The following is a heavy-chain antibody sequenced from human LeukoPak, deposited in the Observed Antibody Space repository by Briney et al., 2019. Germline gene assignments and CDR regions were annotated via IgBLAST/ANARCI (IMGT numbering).Heavy chain of an antibody. CDR1: GFTFSSYW. J-gene: IGHJ5*02. CDR3: ARDASGYSSSWYRLLVWFDP. Sequence: GGSLRLSCAASGFTFSSYWMSWVRQAPGKGLEWVANIKQDGSEKNYVDSVKGRFTISRDNAKNSLYLQMNSLRAEDTAVYYCARDASGYSSSWYRLLVWFDPWGQGTLVTVSS. V-gene: IGHV3-7*05. CDR2: IKQDGSEK. D-gene: IGHD6-13*01.